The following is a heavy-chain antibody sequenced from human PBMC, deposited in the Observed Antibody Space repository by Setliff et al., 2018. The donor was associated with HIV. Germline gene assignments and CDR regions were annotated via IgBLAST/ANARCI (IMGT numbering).Heavy chain of an antibody. CDR2: IIPIIGVA. D-gene: IGHD2-15*01. J-gene: IGHJ5*02. CDR3: ARGPEEGDCSGGSCYGNFDP. V-gene: IGHV1-69*10. CDR1: GGTFNTYD. Sequence: ASVKVSCKASGGTFNTYDISWLRQAPGQGLEWMGGIIPIIGVANYAQKFQGRLTITADKSTNTAYMELSSLKSDDTAAYYCARGPEEGDCSGGSCYGNFDPWGQGTLVTVSS.